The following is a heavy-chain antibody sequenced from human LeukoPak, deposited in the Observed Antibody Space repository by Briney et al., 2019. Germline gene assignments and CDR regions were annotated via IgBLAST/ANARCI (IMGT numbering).Heavy chain of an antibody. Sequence: GGSLRLSCAASGFTFSSYAMSWVRQAPGKGLEWVSAISGSGGSTYYADSVKGRFTISRDNSKNTLYLQMNSLRAEDTAVYYCASSSSWSSLFDYWGQGTLVTVSS. CDR1: GFTFSSYA. J-gene: IGHJ4*02. V-gene: IGHV3-23*01. D-gene: IGHD6-13*01. CDR3: ASSSSWSSLFDY. CDR2: ISGSGGST.